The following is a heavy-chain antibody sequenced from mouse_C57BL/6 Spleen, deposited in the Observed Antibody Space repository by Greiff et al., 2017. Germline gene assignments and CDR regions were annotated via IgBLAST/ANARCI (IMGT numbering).Heavy chain of an antibody. Sequence: VQLQQSGAELVKPGASVKMSCKASGYTFTSYWLTWVKQRPGQGLEWIGDIYPGSGSTNYNEKFKSKATLTVDTSSSTAYMQLSGLTSEDSAVYYCARLRFAYWGQGTLVTVSA. V-gene: IGHV1-55*01. CDR1: GYTFTSYW. CDR3: ARLRFAY. J-gene: IGHJ3*01. CDR2: IYPGSGST.